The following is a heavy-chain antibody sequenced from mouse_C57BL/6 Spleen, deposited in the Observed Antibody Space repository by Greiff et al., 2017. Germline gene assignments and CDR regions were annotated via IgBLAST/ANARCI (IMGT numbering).Heavy chain of an antibody. CDR2: ILPGSGST. CDR3: ARLGYYYGGRYAMDY. D-gene: IGHD1-1*01. V-gene: IGHV1-9*01. J-gene: IGHJ4*01. CDR1: GYTFTGYW. Sequence: QVQLKQSGAELMKPGASVKLSCKATGYTFTGYWIEWVKQRPGHGLEWIGEILPGSGSTNYNEKFKGKATFTADTSSNTAYMQLSSLTTEDSAVYYCARLGYYYGGRYAMDYWGQGTSVTVSS.